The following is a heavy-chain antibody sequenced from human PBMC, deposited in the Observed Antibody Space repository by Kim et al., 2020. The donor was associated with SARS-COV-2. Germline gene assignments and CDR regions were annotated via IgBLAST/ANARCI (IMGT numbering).Heavy chain of an antibody. V-gene: IGHV1-2*02. J-gene: IGHJ4*02. Sequence: ASVKVSCKASGYSFIGYYLHWLRQAPGQGLEWVGWINPSSGATKYAQKFQGRVIMTRDTSISTSYMELSSVGSDDTAVYYCARDRGTYSDSWGQGTVVTV. CDR1: GYSFIGYY. D-gene: IGHD2-21*01. CDR3: ARDRGTYSDS. CDR2: INPSSGAT.